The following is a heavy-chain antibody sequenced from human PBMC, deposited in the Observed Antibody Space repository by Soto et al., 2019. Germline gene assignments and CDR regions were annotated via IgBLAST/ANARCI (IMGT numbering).Heavy chain of an antibody. V-gene: IGHV3-23*01. J-gene: IGHJ4*02. CDR1: GFTFSRYA. CDR3: AKNEAQYYDILTGVSFDY. Sequence: GGSLRLSCAASGFTFSRYAMSWVRQAPGKGLEWVSAISGSGGSTYYADSVKGRFTISRDNSQNTLYLQMNSLRAEDTAVYYCAKNEAQYYDILTGVSFDYWGQGTLVTVSS. CDR2: ISGSGGST. D-gene: IGHD3-9*01.